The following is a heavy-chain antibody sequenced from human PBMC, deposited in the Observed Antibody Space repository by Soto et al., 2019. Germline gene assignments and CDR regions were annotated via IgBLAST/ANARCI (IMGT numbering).Heavy chain of an antibody. J-gene: IGHJ4*02. V-gene: IGHV4-59*01. D-gene: IGHD3-22*01. CDR3: ARVNDSSGYYFDY. Sequence: KSAETLSLTCTVSGGSISSYYWSWIRQPPGKGLEWIGYIYYSGSTNYNPSLKSRVTISVDTSKNQFSLKLSSVTAADTAVYYCARVNDSSGYYFDYWGQGTLVTVSS. CDR2: IYYSGST. CDR1: GGSISSYY.